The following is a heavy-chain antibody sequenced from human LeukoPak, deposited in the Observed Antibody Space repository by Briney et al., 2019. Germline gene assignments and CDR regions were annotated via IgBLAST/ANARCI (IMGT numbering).Heavy chain of an antibody. CDR2: IKQDGSEK. V-gene: IGHV3-7*01. CDR1: GFTFSSYW. CDR3: AKGAPTILDY. Sequence: GGSLRLSCAASGFTFSSYWMSWVRQAPGKGLEWVANIKQDGSEKYYVDSVKGRFTTSRDNSKNTLYLQMNSLRAEDTAVYYCAKGAPTILDYWGQGTLVTVSS. J-gene: IGHJ4*02. D-gene: IGHD5-12*01.